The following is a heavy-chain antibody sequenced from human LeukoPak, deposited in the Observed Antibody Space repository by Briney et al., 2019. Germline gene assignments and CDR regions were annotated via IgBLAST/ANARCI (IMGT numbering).Heavy chain of an antibody. V-gene: IGHV3-43D*03. CDR3: AKDGGTAMDYYYYYMDV. D-gene: IGHD5-18*01. J-gene: IGHJ6*03. Sequence: GGSLRLSCAASGFTFDDYAMHWVRQAPGKGLEGVSLISWDGGSTYYADSVKGRFTISRDNSKNSLYLQMNSLRAEDTALYYCAKDGGTAMDYYYYYMDVWGKGTTVTVSS. CDR2: ISWDGGST. CDR1: GFTFDDYA.